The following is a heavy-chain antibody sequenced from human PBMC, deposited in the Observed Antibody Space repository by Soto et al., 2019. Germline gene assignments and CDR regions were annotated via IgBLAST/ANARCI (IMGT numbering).Heavy chain of an antibody. Sequence: GASVKVSCKASGYTFTGYYMHWVRQAPGQGLEWMGWINPNSGGTNYAQKFQGWVTMTRDTSISTAYMELSRLRSDDTAVYYCARVAVAAQYYYYGMDVWGQGTTVTVPS. J-gene: IGHJ6*02. CDR3: ARVAVAAQYYYYGMDV. CDR2: INPNSGGT. CDR1: GYTFTGYY. D-gene: IGHD6-19*01. V-gene: IGHV1-2*04.